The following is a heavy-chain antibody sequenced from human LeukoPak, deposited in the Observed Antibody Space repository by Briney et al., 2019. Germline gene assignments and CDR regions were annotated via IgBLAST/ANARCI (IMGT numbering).Heavy chain of an antibody. CDR3: ARGGDFTDY. Sequence: SSETLSLTCTVSGGSISSYYWSWIRQPPGKGLEWIGYIYYSGSTNYNPSLKSRVTISVDTSKNQFPLKLSSVTAADTAVYYCARGGDFTDYWGQGTLVTVSS. CDR1: GGSISSYY. D-gene: IGHD3-10*01. V-gene: IGHV4-59*01. CDR2: IYYSGST. J-gene: IGHJ4*02.